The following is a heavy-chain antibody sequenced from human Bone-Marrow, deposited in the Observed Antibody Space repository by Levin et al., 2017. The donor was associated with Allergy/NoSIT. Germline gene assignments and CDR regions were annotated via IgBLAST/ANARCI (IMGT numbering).Heavy chain of an antibody. V-gene: IGHV2-70*01. CDR2: IDWDDDK. D-gene: IGHD3-10*01. CDR1: GFSLNTNAMC. Sequence: SGPTLVKPTQTLTLTCTFSGFSLNTNAMCVSWLRQPPGKALEWLALIDWDDDKYYSTSLKTRLTISKDTSKNQVVLTMTNMDPVDTATYFCARTFYGSGSYNSPDFDYWGQGTLVTVSS. J-gene: IGHJ4*02. CDR3: ARTFYGSGSYNSPDFDY.